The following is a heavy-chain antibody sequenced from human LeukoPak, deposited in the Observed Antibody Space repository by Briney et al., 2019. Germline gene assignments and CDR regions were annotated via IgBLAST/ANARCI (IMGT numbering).Heavy chain of an antibody. J-gene: IGHJ4*02. D-gene: IGHD5-24*01. Sequence: GGSLRLSCAASGFTFRSYEMNWVRHVPGRGLEWVSHISGGGESTVYPDAVKGRFIISRDNTKNSLYLQMNSLRVEDTGVYYCARRSGRRYEYWGQGVLVTVSP. V-gene: IGHV3-48*03. CDR1: GFTFRSYE. CDR3: ARRSGRRYEY. CDR2: ISGGGEST.